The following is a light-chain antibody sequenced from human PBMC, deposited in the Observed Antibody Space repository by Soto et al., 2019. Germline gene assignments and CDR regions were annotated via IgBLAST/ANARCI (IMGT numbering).Light chain of an antibody. J-gene: IGKJ1*01. V-gene: IGKV1-5*03. CDR2: KAS. Sequence: DIQMTQSPSTLSASIGDRVTITCRASQSISSWLAWYQQKPGKAPKLLIYKASILESGVPSRVSGSGPGPEFSLTNSRLQPEDFATYYCQQYITYGRFAQGTKVEIK. CDR1: QSISSW. CDR3: QQYITYGR.